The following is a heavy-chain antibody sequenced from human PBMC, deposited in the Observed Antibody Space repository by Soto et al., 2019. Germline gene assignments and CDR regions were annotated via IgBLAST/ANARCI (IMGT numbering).Heavy chain of an antibody. CDR1: GLTFSRYG. CDR2: ISYDGSNK. CDR3: AKVRSSGYYNHNFDY. Sequence: GGPLRLSCAVSGLTFSRYGTHWVRQAPGKGLEWVAVISYDGSNKYYADSVKGRFTISRDNSKNTLYLQMNSLRAEDTAVYYCAKVRSSGYYNHNFDYWGQGTLVTVSS. V-gene: IGHV3-30*18. J-gene: IGHJ4*02. D-gene: IGHD3-22*01.